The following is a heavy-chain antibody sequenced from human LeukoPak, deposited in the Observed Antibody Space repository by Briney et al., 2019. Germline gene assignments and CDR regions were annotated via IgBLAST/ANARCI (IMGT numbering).Heavy chain of an antibody. D-gene: IGHD3-22*01. CDR3: ARDRFYDNSGFRRLDF. J-gene: IGHJ4*02. CDR1: GGPISDFY. Sequence: SETLSLTCNVSGGPISDFYWSWIRQPPGKGPEWIGYTYFRGTTNYNPSFKSRVTISVDTSENQFSLRLSSVTAADTAVYYCARDRFYDNSGFRRLDFWGQGVLVTVSS. V-gene: IGHV4-59*01. CDR2: TYFRGTT.